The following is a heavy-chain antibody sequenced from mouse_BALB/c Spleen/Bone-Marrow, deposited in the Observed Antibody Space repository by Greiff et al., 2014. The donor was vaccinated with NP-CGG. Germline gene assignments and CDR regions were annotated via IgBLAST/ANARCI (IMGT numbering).Heavy chain of an antibody. D-gene: IGHD1-1*01. Sequence: QVQLQQSGSVLVRPGASVELSCKASGYTFTSSWMHWAKQRPGQGLEWIGEIHPNSGNTNYNEKFKGKATLTVDTSSSTAYVDLSSLTSEDSAVYYCADYYGSSSYWGQGTTLTVSS. CDR2: IHPNSGNT. CDR3: ADYYGSSSY. CDR1: GYTFTSSW. V-gene: IGHV1S130*01. J-gene: IGHJ2*01.